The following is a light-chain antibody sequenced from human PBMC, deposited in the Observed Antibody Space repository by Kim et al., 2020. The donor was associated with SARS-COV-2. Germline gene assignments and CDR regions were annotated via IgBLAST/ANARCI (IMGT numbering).Light chain of an antibody. V-gene: IGKV1-39*01. CDR3: QQSYSAPYT. J-gene: IGKJ2*01. CDR2: AAS. Sequence: DIQMTQSPSSLSASVRDRVTITCRASQSISTSLNWYQQRPGKVPQLLIYAASSLQSGVPSRFSGSGSGTDFTLTITSLQPEDFATYYCQQSYSAPYTFGQGTKLEI. CDR1: QSISTS.